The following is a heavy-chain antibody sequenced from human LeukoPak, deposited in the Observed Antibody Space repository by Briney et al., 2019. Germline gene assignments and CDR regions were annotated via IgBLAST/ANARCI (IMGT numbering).Heavy chain of an antibody. CDR1: GGSFSGYY. CDR2: INHSGGT. D-gene: IGHD6-19*01. Sequence: SETLSLTCAFYGGSFSGYYWSWIRQPPGKGLEWIGEINHSGGTNYNPSLKSRVTISIDTSKNQFSLNLSSVTAADTAVYYCARDQALGYGWPTVLAIDIWGQGTMVTVSS. V-gene: IGHV4-34*01. J-gene: IGHJ3*02. CDR3: ARDQALGYGWPTVLAIDI.